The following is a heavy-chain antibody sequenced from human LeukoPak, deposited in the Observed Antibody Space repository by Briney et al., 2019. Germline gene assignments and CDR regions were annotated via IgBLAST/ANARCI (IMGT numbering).Heavy chain of an antibody. CDR2: IISVFGTT. D-gene: IGHD3-10*01. CDR1: GDTFSSHS. V-gene: IGHV1-69*13. J-gene: IGHJ4*02. Sequence: SVKVSCKASGDTFSSHSLSWVRQAPGQGLEWMGRIISVFGTTNYAQKFQGRLTISADESSRTAYMELSSLRSEDTAVYYCARGKVRGVIILDYWGQGTLVTVSS. CDR3: ARGKVRGVIILDY.